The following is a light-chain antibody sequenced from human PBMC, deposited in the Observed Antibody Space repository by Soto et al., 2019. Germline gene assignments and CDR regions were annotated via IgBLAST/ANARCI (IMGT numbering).Light chain of an antibody. CDR1: QSVLYSSNYKNY. CDR2: WAS. CDR3: QQYYSSPRT. Sequence: DIVLTQSPDSLAVSLGERATINCKSSQSVLYSSNYKNYLAWYQQKPGQCPELLIYWASTREPGVPDRFSGSWSGADFTVTISSLQAEDVAVYYGQQYYSSPRTFGQGTKVEIK. J-gene: IGKJ1*01. V-gene: IGKV4-1*01.